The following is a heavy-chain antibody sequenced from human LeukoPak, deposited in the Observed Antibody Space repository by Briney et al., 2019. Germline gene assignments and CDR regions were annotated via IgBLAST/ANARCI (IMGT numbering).Heavy chain of an antibody. J-gene: IGHJ4*02. D-gene: IGHD6-19*01. CDR3: ARRSPYSTGWSSYFDY. CDR2: IYRIGTT. Sequence: SGTLSLTCAVSGGSISSTNWWRWVRQPPGKVLEWIGEIYRIGTTNYKPSLKSRVTISLDKSSNPFSLKLTSVTAAGSAVYYCARRSPYSTGWSSYFDYWGQGALVTVSS. V-gene: IGHV4-4*02. CDR1: GGSISSTNW.